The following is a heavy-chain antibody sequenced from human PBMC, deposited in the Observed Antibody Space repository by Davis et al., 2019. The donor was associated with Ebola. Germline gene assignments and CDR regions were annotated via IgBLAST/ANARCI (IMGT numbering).Heavy chain of an antibody. CDR3: ARRFGIAAAEFDY. J-gene: IGHJ4*02. CDR1: GGSVTSGTYY. V-gene: IGHV4-61*01. CDR2: IYYSGST. Sequence: PSETLSLTCTVSGGSVTSGTYYWSWIRQPPGRGLEWIGYIYYSGSTNYNPSLKSRVTISVDTSKNQFSLKLNSVTAADTAVYYCARRFGIAAAEFDYWGQGTLVTVSS. D-gene: IGHD6-13*01.